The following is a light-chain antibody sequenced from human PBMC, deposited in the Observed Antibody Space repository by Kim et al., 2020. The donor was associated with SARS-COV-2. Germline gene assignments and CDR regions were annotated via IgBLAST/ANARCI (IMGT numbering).Light chain of an antibody. CDR1: KLGDKY. CDR3: QAWDSSTWV. Sequence: SYELTQPPSVSVSPGQAATITCSGDKLGDKYACWYQQKAGQPPVLVIYDSKRPSGIPERFSGSNSGNTATLTISGTQAMDEADYYCQAWDSSTWVFGGGTQLTVL. J-gene: IGLJ7*01. CDR2: DS. V-gene: IGLV3-1*01.